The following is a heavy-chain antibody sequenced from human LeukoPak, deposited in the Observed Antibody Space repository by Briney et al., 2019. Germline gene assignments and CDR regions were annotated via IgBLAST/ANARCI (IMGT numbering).Heavy chain of an antibody. V-gene: IGHV3-66*01. Sequence: GGSLRLSCAASGFTVSSNYMTWVRQAPGNGLEWVSVIYSGGTTYYADSVKGRFTISRDNSKNTLYLQMNTLRAEDTAVYYCARDSDILASDAFDIWGQGTMVTVSS. D-gene: IGHD3-9*01. J-gene: IGHJ3*02. CDR3: ARDSDILASDAFDI. CDR2: IYSGGTT. CDR1: GFTVSSNY.